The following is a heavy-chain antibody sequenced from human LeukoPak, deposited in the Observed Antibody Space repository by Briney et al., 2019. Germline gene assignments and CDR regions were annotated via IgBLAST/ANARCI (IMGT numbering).Heavy chain of an antibody. Sequence: GGSLRLSCAASGFTVSSNYMNWVRQAPGKGLEWVSYISSSGSTIYYADSVKGRFTISRDNSKNTLYLQMNSLRAEDTAVYYCAKDHRGYYDSVIDVDYWGQGTLVTVSS. D-gene: IGHD3-22*01. CDR3: AKDHRGYYDSVIDVDY. V-gene: IGHV3-48*01. CDR1: GFTVSSNY. CDR2: ISSSGSTI. J-gene: IGHJ4*02.